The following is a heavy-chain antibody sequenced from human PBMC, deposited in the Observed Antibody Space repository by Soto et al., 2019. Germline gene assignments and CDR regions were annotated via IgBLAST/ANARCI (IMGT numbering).Heavy chain of an antibody. V-gene: IGHV4-61*08. CDR3: ARILYYYDSSGYYYYFDY. CDR1: GGSISSGGYS. CDR2: IYYSGST. D-gene: IGHD3-22*01. J-gene: IGHJ4*02. Sequence: SETLSLTCAVSGGSISSGGYSWSWIRQPPGKGLEWIGYIYYSGSTNYNPSLKSRVTISVDTSKNQFSLKLSSVTAADTAVYYCARILYYYDSSGYYYYFDYWGQGTLVTVSS.